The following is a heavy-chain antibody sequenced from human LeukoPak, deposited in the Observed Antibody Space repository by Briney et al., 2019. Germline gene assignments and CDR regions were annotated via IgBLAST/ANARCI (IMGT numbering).Heavy chain of an antibody. CDR3: ARDYSSGWYGTDYYYYGMDV. D-gene: IGHD6-19*01. CDR2: IYTSGST. J-gene: IGHJ6*02. Sequence: TSETLSLTCTVSGGPISSYYWSWIRQPAGKGLEWIGRIYTSGSTNYNPSLKSRVTMSVDTSKNQFSLKLSSVTAADTAVYYCARDYSSGWYGTDYYYYGMDVWGQGTTVTVSS. V-gene: IGHV4-4*07. CDR1: GGPISSYY.